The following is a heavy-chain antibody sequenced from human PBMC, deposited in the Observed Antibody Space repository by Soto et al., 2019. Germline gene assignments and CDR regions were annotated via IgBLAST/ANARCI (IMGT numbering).Heavy chain of an antibody. CDR3: ARRRNLRLQRNHYFDY. CDR2: IYHSGST. J-gene: IGHJ4*02. CDR1: GGSISSGGYS. V-gene: IGHV4-30-2*01. D-gene: IGHD4-4*01. Sequence: SETLSLTCAVSGGSISSGGYSWSWIRQPPGKGLEWIGYIYHSGSTYYNPSLKSRVTISVDRSKNQFSLKLSSVTAADTAVYYCARRRNLRLQRNHYFDYWGQGTLVTVSS.